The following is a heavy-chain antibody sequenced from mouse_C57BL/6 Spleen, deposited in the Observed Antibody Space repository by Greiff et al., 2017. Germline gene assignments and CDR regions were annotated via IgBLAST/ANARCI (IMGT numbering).Heavy chain of an antibody. D-gene: IGHD2-3*01. Sequence: EVKLVESGGGLVQPGESLKLSCEATEYEFPSHDMSWVRKTPEKRLELVASINSDGGSTYYPAIMERRFIITRDNTKKTLYLQMSSLRSEDTALYYCARHDGYYGSFDYWGQGTTLTFSS. CDR1: EYEFPSHD. J-gene: IGHJ2*01. V-gene: IGHV5-2*03. CDR2: INSDGGST. CDR3: ARHDGYYGSFDY.